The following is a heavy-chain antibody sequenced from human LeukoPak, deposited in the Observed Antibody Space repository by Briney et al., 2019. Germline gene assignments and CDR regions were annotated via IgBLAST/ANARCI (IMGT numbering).Heavy chain of an antibody. Sequence: GGSLRLSCAASGFAFSSYAMHWVRQAPGKGLEWVAVISYDGSNKDYADSVKGRFTISRDNSKNTQYLQMNSLRAEDTAVYYCARGKPGTGDYWGQGTLVTVSS. CDR3: ARGKPGTGDY. CDR2: ISYDGSNK. V-gene: IGHV3-30-3*01. D-gene: IGHD1-7*01. CDR1: GFAFSSYA. J-gene: IGHJ4*02.